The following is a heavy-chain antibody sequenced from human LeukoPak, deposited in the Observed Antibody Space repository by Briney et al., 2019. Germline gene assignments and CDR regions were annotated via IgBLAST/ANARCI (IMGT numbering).Heavy chain of an antibody. CDR1: GFTFDDYG. Sequence: PGGSLRLSCAASGFTFDDYGMSWVRQAPGKGLEWVSGINWNGGSTGYADSVKGRFTISRDNAKNTLYLQMNSLRAEDTATYFCAKDTYGRFDFWGPGTLVTVSS. CDR3: AKDTYGRFDF. J-gene: IGHJ4*02. V-gene: IGHV3-20*04. D-gene: IGHD3-10*01. CDR2: INWNGGST.